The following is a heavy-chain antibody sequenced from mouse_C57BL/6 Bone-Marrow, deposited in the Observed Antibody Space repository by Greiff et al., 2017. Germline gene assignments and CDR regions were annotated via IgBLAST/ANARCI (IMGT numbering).Heavy chain of an antibody. CDR3: ARSNGNYDYYAMDY. J-gene: IGHJ4*01. V-gene: IGHV5-17*01. D-gene: IGHD2-1*01. CDR2: ISSGSSTI. CDR1: GFTFSDYG. Sequence: EVMLVESGGGLVKPGGSLKLSCAASGFTFSDYGMHWVRQAPEKGLEWVAYISSGSSTIYYADTVKGRFTISRDNAKNTLFLQMTSLRSEDTAMYYCARSNGNYDYYAMDYWGKGTSVTVSS.